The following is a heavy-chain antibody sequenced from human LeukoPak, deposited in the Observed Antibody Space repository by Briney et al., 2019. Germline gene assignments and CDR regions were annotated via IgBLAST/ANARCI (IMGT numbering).Heavy chain of an antibody. J-gene: IGHJ4*02. CDR2: ISAYNGNT. CDR3: ARDYYDSTGYYFGMQY. D-gene: IGHD3-22*01. V-gene: IGHV1-18*01. Sequence: APVKVSCKASGYTFTTYGINWVRQAPGQGLEWMGWISAYNGNTYYAQRLQGRVTMTTDTSTSTAHMELRSLRSDDTAVYFCARDYYDSTGYYFGMQYWGQGTLVTVSS. CDR1: GYTFTTYG.